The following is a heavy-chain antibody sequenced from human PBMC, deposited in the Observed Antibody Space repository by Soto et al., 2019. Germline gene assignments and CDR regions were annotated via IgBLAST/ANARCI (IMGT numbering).Heavy chain of an antibody. CDR3: ARMVRRYWYFDL. D-gene: IGHD2-8*01. CDR2: INSDGSST. CDR1: GFTFSSYW. J-gene: IGHJ2*01. V-gene: IGHV3-74*01. Sequence: PGGSLRLSCAASGFTFSSYWMHWVRQAPGKGLVWVSRINSDGSSTSYADSVKGRFTISRDNAKNTLYLQMNSLRAEDTAVYYCARMVRRYWYFDLWGRGTLVTVAS.